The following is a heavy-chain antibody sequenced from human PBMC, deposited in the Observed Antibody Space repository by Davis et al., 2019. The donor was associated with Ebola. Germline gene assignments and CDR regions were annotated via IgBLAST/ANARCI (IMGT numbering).Heavy chain of an antibody. D-gene: IGHD5-18*01. V-gene: IGHV3-74*01. CDR1: GFTFSDYW. Sequence: PGGSLRLSCAASGFTFSDYWMHWVRHSPRRGPEWVSRINPDGTNIGYADFVKGRFTISRDNTKNTLYVQMNSLRAEDTAVYYCACSNGYNIDYWGQGTLVTVSS. CDR2: INPDGTNI. CDR3: ACSNGYNIDY. J-gene: IGHJ4*02.